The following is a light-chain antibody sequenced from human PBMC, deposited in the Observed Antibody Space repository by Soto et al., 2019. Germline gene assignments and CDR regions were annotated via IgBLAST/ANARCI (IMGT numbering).Light chain of an antibody. J-gene: IGKJ1*01. CDR3: QQYNSKGT. CDR1: QSISSW. CDR2: TAS. Sequence: DIQMTQSPSTLSASVGDRVTITCRASQSISSWLAWYQQKPGKAPKLLIYTASSLESGVPSRFSGSGSGTEFTLTISSLQPDDFATYYCQQYNSKGTFGQGTKVEIK. V-gene: IGKV1-5*03.